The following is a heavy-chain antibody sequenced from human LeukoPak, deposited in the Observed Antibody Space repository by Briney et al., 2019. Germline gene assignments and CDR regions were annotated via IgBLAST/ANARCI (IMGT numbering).Heavy chain of an antibody. CDR1: GSSISSYY. Sequence: PSETLSLTCTVSGSSISSYYWSWIRQPAGKGLEWIGRIYTSGSTNYNPSLKSRVTMSVDTSKNQFSLKLSSVTAADTAVYYCAREVRSGYYYDSSGPRRDAFDIWGQGTMVTVSS. D-gene: IGHD3-22*01. CDR2: IYTSGST. CDR3: AREVRSGYYYDSSGPRRDAFDI. V-gene: IGHV4-4*07. J-gene: IGHJ3*02.